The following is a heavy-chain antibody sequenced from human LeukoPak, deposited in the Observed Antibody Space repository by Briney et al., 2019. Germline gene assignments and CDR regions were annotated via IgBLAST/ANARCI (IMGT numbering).Heavy chain of an antibody. J-gene: IGHJ4*02. CDR2: ITWNSDDM. Sequence: GGSLRLSCAASGFTFDGYGMYWVRQAPGKGLEWVSGITWNSDDMAYADSVKGRFTISRDNSKNTLYLQMNSLRAEDTAVYYCANRADSSSWYADYWGQGTLVTVSS. V-gene: IGHV3-9*01. D-gene: IGHD6-13*01. CDR3: ANRADSSSWYADY. CDR1: GFTFDGYG.